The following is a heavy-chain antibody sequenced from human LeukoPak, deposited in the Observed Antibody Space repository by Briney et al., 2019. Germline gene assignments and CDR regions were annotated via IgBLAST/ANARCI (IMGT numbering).Heavy chain of an antibody. CDR1: GFTVSSNY. CDR2: IYSGGST. Sequence: PGGSLRLSCAASGFTVSSNYMSWVRQAPGKGLEWVSVIYSGGSTYYSDSVKGRFTISRDNSKNSLYLQMNSLRDEDTAVYYCASEDCSSTSCSQDAFDIWGQGTMVTVSS. CDR3: ASEDCSSTSCSQDAFDI. J-gene: IGHJ3*02. D-gene: IGHD2-2*01. V-gene: IGHV3-53*01.